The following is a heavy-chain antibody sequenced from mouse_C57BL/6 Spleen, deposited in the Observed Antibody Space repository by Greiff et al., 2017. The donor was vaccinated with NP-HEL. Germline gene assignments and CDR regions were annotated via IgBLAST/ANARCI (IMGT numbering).Heavy chain of an antibody. D-gene: IGHD2-5*01. V-gene: IGHV3-6*01. CDR2: ISYDGSN. Sequence: DVKLVESGPGLVKPSQSLSLTCSVTGYSITSGYYWNWIRQFPGNKLEWMGYISYDGSNNYNPSLKNRISITLDTSKNQFFLKLNSVTTEDTATYYCARDRPSSYYSNPWDYWGQGTSVTVSS. CDR3: ARDRPSSYYSNPWDY. CDR1: GYSITSGYY. J-gene: IGHJ4*01.